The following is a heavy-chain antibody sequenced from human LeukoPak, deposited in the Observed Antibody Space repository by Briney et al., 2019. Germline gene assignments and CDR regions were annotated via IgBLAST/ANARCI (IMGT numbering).Heavy chain of an antibody. V-gene: IGHV3-23*01. CDR2: ISGSGGST. J-gene: IGHJ6*04. D-gene: IGHD3-10*01. Sequence: GGSLRLSCAASGFTFSGYAMSWVRQAPRKGLEWVSAISGSGGSTYYADSVKGRFTISRDNSKNTLYLQMNSLRAEDTAVYYCAKGVYGSGSYYGMDVWGKGTTDTVSS. CDR1: GFTFSGYA. CDR3: AKGVYGSGSYYGMDV.